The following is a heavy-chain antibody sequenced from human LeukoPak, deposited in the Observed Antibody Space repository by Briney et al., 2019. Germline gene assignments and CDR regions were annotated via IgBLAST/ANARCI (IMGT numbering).Heavy chain of an antibody. CDR2: ISYDGSNK. V-gene: IGHV3-30*04. Sequence: GSLRLSCAASGITFSSYAMHWVRQAPGKGLEWVAVISYDGSNKYYADSVKGRFTISRDNSKNTLYLQMNSLRAEDTAVYYCARDRGSYYYYYGMDVWGQGTTVTVSS. J-gene: IGHJ6*02. CDR1: GITFSSYA. CDR3: ARDRGSYYYYYGMDV. D-gene: IGHD3-10*01.